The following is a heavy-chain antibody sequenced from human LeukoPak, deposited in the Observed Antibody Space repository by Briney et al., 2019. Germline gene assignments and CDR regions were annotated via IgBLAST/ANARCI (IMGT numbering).Heavy chain of an antibody. CDR2: ISSSGSTI. J-gene: IGHJ3*02. Sequence: GGSLRLSCAASGFTFSSYEMNWVRQAPGKGLEWVSYISSSGSTIYYADSVKGRFTISRDNAKNSLYLQMNSLRAEDTAVYYCARDPTLRYFDWLSPDAFDIWGQGTMVTVSS. CDR3: ARDPTLRYFDWLSPDAFDI. V-gene: IGHV3-48*03. CDR1: GFTFSSYE. D-gene: IGHD3-9*01.